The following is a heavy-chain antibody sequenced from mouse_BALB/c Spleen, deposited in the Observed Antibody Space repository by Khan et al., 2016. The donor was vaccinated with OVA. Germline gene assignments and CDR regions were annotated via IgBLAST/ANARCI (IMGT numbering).Heavy chain of an antibody. CDR3: ARGRDGAY. V-gene: IGHV9-1*02. J-gene: IGHJ3*01. CDR1: GYTFTNYG. CDR2: INTYTGEP. D-gene: IGHD3-3*01. Sequence: QIQLVQSGPELKKPGETVKISCKASGYTFTNYGMIWVKQAPGKGLRWMGWINTYTGEPTYADDFKGRFAFSLETSALTAYLQINNLKNEDRATYFCARGRDGAYWGQGTLVTVSA.